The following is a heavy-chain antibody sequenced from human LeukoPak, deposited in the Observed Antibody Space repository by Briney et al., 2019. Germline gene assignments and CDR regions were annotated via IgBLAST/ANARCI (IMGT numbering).Heavy chain of an antibody. Sequence: GGSLRLSCAASGFTFSSYRMTWVRQAPGKGLEWVSYISSSSSTIYYADSVKGRFTISRDNAKNSLYLQMNSLRAEDTAVYYCAREGAVGYYDSSGYYDYWGQGTLVTVSS. J-gene: IGHJ4*02. D-gene: IGHD3-22*01. CDR2: ISSSSSTI. V-gene: IGHV3-48*01. CDR1: GFTFSSYR. CDR3: AREGAVGYYDSSGYYDY.